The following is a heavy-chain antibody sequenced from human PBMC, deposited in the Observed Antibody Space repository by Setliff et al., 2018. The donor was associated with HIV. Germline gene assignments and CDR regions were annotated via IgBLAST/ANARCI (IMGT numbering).Heavy chain of an antibody. CDR2: ISGSGDTT. Sequence: GGSLRLSCAASGLTFSNYAMTWVRQAPGKGLEWVSGISGSGDTTNYADSVKGRFTISGDNSKNTLYLQMNSLRAEDTAVYYCAKSSWWEPRAYWGQGTLVTVSS. CDR1: GLTFSNYA. V-gene: IGHV3-23*01. D-gene: IGHD2-15*01. CDR3: AKSSWWEPRAY. J-gene: IGHJ4*02.